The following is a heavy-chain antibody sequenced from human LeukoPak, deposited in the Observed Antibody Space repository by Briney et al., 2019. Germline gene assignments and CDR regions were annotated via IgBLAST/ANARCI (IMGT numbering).Heavy chain of an antibody. CDR1: GGTFSSYA. V-gene: IGHV1-69*04. D-gene: IGHD6-13*01. CDR3: ARDEEQQLVQALDY. Sequence: ASVKVSCKASGGTFSSYAISWVRQAPGQGLEWMGRIIPILGIANYAQKFQGRVTITADKSTSTAYMELSSLRSEDTAVYYCARDEEQQLVQALDYWGQGTLVTVSS. CDR2: IIPILGIA. J-gene: IGHJ4*02.